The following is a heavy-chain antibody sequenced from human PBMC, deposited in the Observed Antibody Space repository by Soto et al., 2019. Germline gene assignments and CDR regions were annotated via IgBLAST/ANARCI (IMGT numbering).Heavy chain of an antibody. V-gene: IGHV3-9*01. CDR2: ISWNSGSI. D-gene: IGHD6-13*01. J-gene: IGHJ5*02. CDR3: AKDGQQLENYLNNWFDP. Sequence: GGSLRLSCAASGFTFDDYAMHWVRQAPGKGLEWVSGISWNSGSIGYADSLKGRFTSSRDNAKNSLYLQMNSLRAEDTALYYCAKDGQQLENYLNNWFDPWGQGTLVTVSS. CDR1: GFTFDDYA.